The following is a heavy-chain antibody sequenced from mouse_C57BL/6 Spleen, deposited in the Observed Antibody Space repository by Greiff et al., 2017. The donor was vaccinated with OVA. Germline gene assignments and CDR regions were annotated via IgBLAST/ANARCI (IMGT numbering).Heavy chain of an antibody. CDR3: ARDRDFPYAMDY. Sequence: EVKLMESGGGLVKPGGSLKLSCAASGFTFSSYAMSWVRQTPEKRLEWVATISDGGSYTYYPDNVKGRFTISRDNAKNNLYLQMSHLKSEDTAMYYCARDRDFPYAMDYWGQGTSVTVSS. V-gene: IGHV5-4*01. CDR1: GFTFSSYA. J-gene: IGHJ4*01. D-gene: IGHD3-1*01. CDR2: ISDGGSYT.